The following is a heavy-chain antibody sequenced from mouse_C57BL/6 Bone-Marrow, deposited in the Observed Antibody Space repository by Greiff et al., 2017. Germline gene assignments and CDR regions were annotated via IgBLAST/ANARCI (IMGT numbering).Heavy chain of an antibody. J-gene: IGHJ2*01. D-gene: IGHD1-1*01. CDR1: GFTFSSYA. Sequence: EVQLVESGGGLVKPGGSLKLSCAASGFTFSSYAMSWVRQTPEKRLEWVATISDGGSYTYYPDNVKGRFTISRDNAKNNLYLQMSHLKSEDTAMYYRARSITTVVGDYWGQGTTLTVSS. CDR2: ISDGGSYT. CDR3: ARSITTVVGDY. V-gene: IGHV5-4*01.